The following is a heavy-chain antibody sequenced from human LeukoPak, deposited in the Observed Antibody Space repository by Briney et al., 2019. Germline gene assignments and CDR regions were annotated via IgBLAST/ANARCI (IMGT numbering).Heavy chain of an antibody. CDR3: ARDKYSSSWSPPMDV. CDR2: ISSSGSTI. Sequence: GGSLRLSCAASGFTFSSYAMSWVRQAPGKGLEWVSYISSSGSTIYYADSVKGRFTISRDNAKNSLYLQMNSLRAEDTAVYYCARDKYSSSWSPPMDVWGQGTTVTVSS. D-gene: IGHD6-13*01. CDR1: GFTFSSYA. J-gene: IGHJ6*02. V-gene: IGHV3-48*04.